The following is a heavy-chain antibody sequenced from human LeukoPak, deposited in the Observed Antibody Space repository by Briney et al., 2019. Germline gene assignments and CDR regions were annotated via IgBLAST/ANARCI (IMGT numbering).Heavy chain of an antibody. J-gene: IGHJ4*02. V-gene: IGHV3-7*01. CDR2: IKQDGSEK. Sequence: GGSLRLSCAASGFTFSDYYMSWIPQAPGKGLEWVANIKQDGSEKYYVDSVKGRFTISRDNAKNSLYLQMNSLRAEDTAVYYCARLRSYYYDSSGLTEFDYWGQGTLVTVSS. D-gene: IGHD3-22*01. CDR3: ARLRSYYYDSSGLTEFDY. CDR1: GFTFSDYY.